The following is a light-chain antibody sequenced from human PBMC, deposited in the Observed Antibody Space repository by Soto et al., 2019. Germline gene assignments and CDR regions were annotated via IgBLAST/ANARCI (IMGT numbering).Light chain of an antibody. CDR2: GVT. Sequence: QSALTQPASVSGSPGQSITISYTGTSSDVGGYNYVSWYQQHPGKAPKLVIYGVTYRPSGVSARFSGSKFQNTASLTISGLQAEDEADYYCSSFRSGSVVLFGGGTKVTVL. CDR3: SSFRSGSVVL. CDR1: SSDVGGYNY. J-gene: IGLJ3*02. V-gene: IGLV2-14*01.